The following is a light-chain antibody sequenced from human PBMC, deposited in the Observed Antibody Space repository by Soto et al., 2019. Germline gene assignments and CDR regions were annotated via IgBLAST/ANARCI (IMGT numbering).Light chain of an antibody. V-gene: IGKV3-11*01. CDR3: QQRSNWPPMYT. Sequence: EIVLTQSPGTLSLSPGERASLSCRASQSLGSYVGWYQQKPGQPPRLLIYDASYRATDIPPRFSGSVSGTDFFLTISSLEPEDSAVYYCQQRSNWPPMYTFGQGTKLEIK. CDR1: QSLGSY. J-gene: IGKJ2*01. CDR2: DAS.